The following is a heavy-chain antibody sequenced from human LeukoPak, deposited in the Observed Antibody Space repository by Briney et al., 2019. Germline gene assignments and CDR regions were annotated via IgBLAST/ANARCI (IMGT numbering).Heavy chain of an antibody. D-gene: IGHD3-16*02. CDR1: GYPFTTYW. CDR2: IYPGNSDT. Sequence: GESLKISCKGSGYPFTTYWIGWVRQMPGKGLEWMGLIYPGNSDTRYSPSFQGQVTISADKSISTAYLQWSSLKASDTAMYYCAGRLLLGELSAFDIWGQGTMVTVSS. V-gene: IGHV5-51*01. CDR3: AGRLLLGELSAFDI. J-gene: IGHJ3*02.